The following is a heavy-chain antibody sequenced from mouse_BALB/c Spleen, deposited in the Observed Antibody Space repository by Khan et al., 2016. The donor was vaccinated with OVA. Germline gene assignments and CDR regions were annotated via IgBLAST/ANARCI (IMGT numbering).Heavy chain of an antibody. Sequence: EVQLQESGPGLVKPSQSLSLTCTVTGYSITSDYAWNWIRQFPGNKLEWMGFISYSGNTKYNPSLKSRFSITRDTSKNQFFLQLNSVTTEDTGTYYCARVYRGDLDYWGQGTSLTVSS. CDR3: ARVYRGDLDY. CDR1: GYSITSDYA. CDR2: ISYSGNT. V-gene: IGHV3-2*02. D-gene: IGHD2-14*01. J-gene: IGHJ2*02.